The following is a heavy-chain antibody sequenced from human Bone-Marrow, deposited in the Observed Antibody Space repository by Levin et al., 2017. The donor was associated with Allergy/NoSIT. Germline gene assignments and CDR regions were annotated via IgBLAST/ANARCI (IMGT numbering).Heavy chain of an antibody. CDR2: INHGGVT. D-gene: IGHD4-17*01. V-gene: IGHV4-34*01. CDR3: ARAGSVTTGSALDY. J-gene: IGHJ4*02. CDR1: GGSLTGYH. Sequence: SQTLSLTCGVHGGSLTGYHWTWIRPPPGKGLEWLGEINHGGVTHYNPSLKSRVTVSLATSRNQFSLNLTSVTAADTAVYYCARAGSVTTGSALDYWGQGVLVTVSS.